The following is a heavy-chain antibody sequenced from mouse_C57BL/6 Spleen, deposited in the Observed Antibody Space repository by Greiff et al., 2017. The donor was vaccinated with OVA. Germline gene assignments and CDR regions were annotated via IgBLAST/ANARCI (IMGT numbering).Heavy chain of an antibody. J-gene: IGHJ4*01. V-gene: IGHV1-50*01. Sequence: QVQLQQPGAELVKPGASVKLSCKASGYTFTSYWMQWVKQRPGQGLEWIGEIDPSDSYTNYNQKFKGKATLTVDTSSSTAYMQLSSLTSEDAAVYYCARSDGKGLMDYWGQGTSVTVSS. CDR2: IDPSDSYT. CDR3: ARSDGKGLMDY. D-gene: IGHD1-1*01. CDR1: GYTFTSYW.